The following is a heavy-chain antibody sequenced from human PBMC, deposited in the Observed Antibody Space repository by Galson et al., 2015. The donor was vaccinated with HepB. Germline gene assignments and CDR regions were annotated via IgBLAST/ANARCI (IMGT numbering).Heavy chain of an antibody. CDR2: IYYSGST. V-gene: IGHV4-39*01. CDR1: GGSIISDSYY. Sequence: ETLSLTCTVSGGSIISDSYYWGWLRQPPGKGLEWIGSIYYSGSTVYNPSLKRRVTISVDTSKNQFSLKLSSVTAADTAVYYCARTEDYGDSLYFDYWGQGILITVSS. CDR3: ARTEDYGDSLYFDY. D-gene: IGHD4-17*01. J-gene: IGHJ4*02.